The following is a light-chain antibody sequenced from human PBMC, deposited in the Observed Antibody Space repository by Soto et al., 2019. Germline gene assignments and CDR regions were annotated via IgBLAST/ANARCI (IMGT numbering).Light chain of an antibody. J-gene: IGKJ2*01. CDR3: QQSFTSPHT. Sequence: DIQMTQSPSSLSASVGGRVTITCRASQTISTYLNWYQQTPGRAPALLISAASTLQSGVPSRFSGSGSGTEFTLTISSLQPQDFATYYCQQSFTSPHTFGQGTKREIK. V-gene: IGKV1-39*01. CDR1: QTISTY. CDR2: AAS.